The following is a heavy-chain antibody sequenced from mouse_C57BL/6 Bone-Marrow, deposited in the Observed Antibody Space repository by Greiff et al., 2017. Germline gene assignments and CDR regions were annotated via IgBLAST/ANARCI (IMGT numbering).Heavy chain of an antibody. D-gene: IGHD5-1*01. CDR1: GYTFTDYY. CDR3: ERRGRVRRYFDY. CDR2: INPNNGGT. Sequence: EVQLQQSGPELVKPGASVKISCKASGYTFTDYYMNWVKQSHGKSLEWIGDINPNNGGTSYNQKFKGKATLTVDKSSSTAYMELRRLTCEDSAVYYCERRGRVRRYFDYWGQGTTLTVSS. J-gene: IGHJ2*01. V-gene: IGHV1-26*01.